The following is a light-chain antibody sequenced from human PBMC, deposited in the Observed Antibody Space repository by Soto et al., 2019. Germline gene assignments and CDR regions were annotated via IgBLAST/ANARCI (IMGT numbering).Light chain of an antibody. CDR2: GAS. CDR3: QQYGSSPPT. CDR1: QSVSSNY. V-gene: IGKV3-20*01. J-gene: IGKJ1*01. Sequence: EIVLTQSPGTLSLSPGERATLSCRASQSVSSNYLAWYRRKPGQAPSLLIYGASTRATGIPGRFSGSGSGTDFTLTITRLEPEDFAVYYCQQYGSSPPTFGQGTKVAI.